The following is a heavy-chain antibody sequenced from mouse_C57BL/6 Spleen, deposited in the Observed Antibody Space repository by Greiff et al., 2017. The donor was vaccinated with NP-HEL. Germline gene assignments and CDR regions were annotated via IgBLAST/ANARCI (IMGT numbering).Heavy chain of an antibody. J-gene: IGHJ3*01. Sequence: ESGPGLVKPSQSLSLTCSVTGYSITSGYYWNWIRQFPGNKLEWMGYISYDGSNNYNPSLKNRISITRDTSKNQFFLKLNSVTTEDTATYYCAREDLGSWFAYWGQGTLVTVSA. CDR2: ISYDGSN. CDR3: AREDLGSWFAY. V-gene: IGHV3-6*01. D-gene: IGHD4-1*01. CDR1: GYSITSGYY.